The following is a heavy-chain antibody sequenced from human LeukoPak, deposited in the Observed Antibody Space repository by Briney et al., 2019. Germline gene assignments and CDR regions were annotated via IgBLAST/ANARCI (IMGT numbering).Heavy chain of an antibody. CDR2: LYYSGST. J-gene: IGHJ3*02. D-gene: IGHD5-12*01. CDR1: GGSITNNNYY. Sequence: PSETLSLTCTVAGGSITNNNYYWDWIRQPTGKGLEWIGDLYYSGSTHYNPSLKSRVTLSVHTSKNQFSLKLNSVTAADTAVYYCARHTRPGNSGYENAFHIWGQGTMVTVSS. V-gene: IGHV4-39*01. CDR3: ARHTRPGNSGYENAFHI.